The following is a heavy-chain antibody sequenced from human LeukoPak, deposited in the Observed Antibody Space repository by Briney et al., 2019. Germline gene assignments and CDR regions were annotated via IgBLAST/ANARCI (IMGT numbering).Heavy chain of an antibody. CDR1: GXTFSSYG. Sequence: PGGSLRLSCAASGXTFSSYGMHWVRQAPGKGLEWVAVISYDGSNKYYADSVKGRFTISRDNSKNTLYLQMNSLRAEDTAVYYCAKEFKGSGSYYNGGDYWGQGTLVTVSS. V-gene: IGHV3-30*18. D-gene: IGHD3-10*01. CDR2: ISYDGSNK. CDR3: AKEFKGSGSYYNGGDY. J-gene: IGHJ4*02.